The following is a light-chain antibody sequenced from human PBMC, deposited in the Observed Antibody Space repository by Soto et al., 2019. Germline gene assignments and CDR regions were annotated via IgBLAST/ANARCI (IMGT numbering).Light chain of an antibody. CDR3: QQYYSTLSLT. Sequence: DIVMTQSPDSLAVSLGERATINCKSSQSVLYSSNNKNYLAWHQQKPGQPPKLLIYWAFTRESGVPDRFSGSGSETDFTLTISSLQAEDVAVYYCQQYYSTLSLTFGGGTKVEIK. CDR1: QSVLYSSNNKNY. CDR2: WAF. J-gene: IGKJ4*01. V-gene: IGKV4-1*01.